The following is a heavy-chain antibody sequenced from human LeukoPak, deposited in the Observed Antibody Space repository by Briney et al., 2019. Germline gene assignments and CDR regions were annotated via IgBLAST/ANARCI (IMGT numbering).Heavy chain of an antibody. CDR3: ARGLTYYYGSGSLQYYYYYGMDV. J-gene: IGHJ6*04. CDR1: GGSFSGYY. D-gene: IGHD3-10*01. CDR2: INHSGST. V-gene: IGHV4-34*01. Sequence: SETLSLTSAVYGGSFSGYYWSWIRQPPGKGLEWIGEINHSGSTNYNPSLKSRVTISVDTSKNQFSLKLSSVTAADTAVYYCARGLTYYYGSGSLQYYYYYGMDVWGKGTTVTVSS.